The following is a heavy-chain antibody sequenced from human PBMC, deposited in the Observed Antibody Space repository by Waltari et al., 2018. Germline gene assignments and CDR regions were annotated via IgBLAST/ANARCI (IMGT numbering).Heavy chain of an antibody. CDR2: MKTDGTSI. J-gene: IGHJ4*02. V-gene: IGHV3-74*03. CDR3: TMNPGY. CDR1: GFCSDRW. Sequence: EVQLVESGGGLVQPGGSLRLSCAAPGFCSDRWLDWGRQAPGKGLVWVSRMKTDGTSITYADSVKGRFTISGDSAKTTYYLQMNSLGAEDTAVYYCTMNPGYWGQGTLVTVSS.